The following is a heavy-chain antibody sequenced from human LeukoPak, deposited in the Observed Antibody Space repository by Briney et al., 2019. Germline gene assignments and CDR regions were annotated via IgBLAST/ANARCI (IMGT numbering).Heavy chain of an antibody. Sequence: ASVKVSCKASGYTFTSYDINWVRQATGQGLEWMGWMNPNSGNTGYAQKFQGRVAMTRNTSISTAYMELSSLRSEDTAVYYCARGGGYDYYFDYWGQGTLVTVSS. J-gene: IGHJ4*02. CDR1: GYTFTSYD. V-gene: IGHV1-8*01. CDR3: ARGGGYDYYFDY. CDR2: MNPNSGNT. D-gene: IGHD5-12*01.